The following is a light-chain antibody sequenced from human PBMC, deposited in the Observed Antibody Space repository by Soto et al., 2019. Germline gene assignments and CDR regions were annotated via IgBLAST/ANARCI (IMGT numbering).Light chain of an antibody. J-gene: IGKJ1*01. CDR3: QQSYSTPT. CDR2: AAS. Sequence: DIQMTQSPSSPSASVGDRVTITCRASQSISSYLNWYQQKPGKAPKLLIYAASSLQSGVPSRLSGSGSGTDFTLTISSLQPEDFATYYCQQSYSTPTFGQGTKVDIK. CDR1: QSISSY. V-gene: IGKV1-39*01.